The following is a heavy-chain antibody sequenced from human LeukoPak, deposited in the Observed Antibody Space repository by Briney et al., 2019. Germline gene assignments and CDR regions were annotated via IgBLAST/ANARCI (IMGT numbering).Heavy chain of an antibody. J-gene: IGHJ4*02. Sequence: GRSLRLPCEASGFTFSNYAMHWVRRAPGKGLEWVALISYDGSTKHYADSVKGRFTISRDNSKNTLSLQINSLRSEDTAVYYCAKDLHYYGPGSSPQYWGQGTLVTVSS. CDR1: GFTFSNYA. CDR2: ISYDGSTK. D-gene: IGHD3-10*01. V-gene: IGHV3-30*18. CDR3: AKDLHYYGPGSSPQY.